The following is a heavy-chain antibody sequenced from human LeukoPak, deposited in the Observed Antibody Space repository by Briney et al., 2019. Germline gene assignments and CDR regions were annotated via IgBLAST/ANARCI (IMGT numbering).Heavy chain of an antibody. CDR2: ISSSSSYI. Sequence: GGSLRLSCAASGFTFSSYSMNWVRQAPGKGLEWVSSISSSSSYIYYADSVKGRFTISRDNAKNSLYLQMNSLRAEVTAVYYCARDRRFAFDIWGQGTMVTVSS. CDR1: GFTFSSYS. CDR3: ARDRRFAFDI. J-gene: IGHJ3*02. V-gene: IGHV3-21*01.